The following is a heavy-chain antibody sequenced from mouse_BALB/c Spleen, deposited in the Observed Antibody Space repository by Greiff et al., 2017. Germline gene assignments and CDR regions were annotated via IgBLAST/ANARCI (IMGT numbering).Heavy chain of an antibody. CDR3: ARPTVVATGGYYFDY. D-gene: IGHD1-1*01. V-gene: IGHV1S137*01. CDR1: GYTFTDYA. J-gene: IGHJ2*01. Sequence: QVQLQQSGAELVRPGVSVKISCKGSGYTFTDYAMHWVKQSHAKSLEWIGVISTYYGDASYNQKFKGKATMTVDKSSSTAYMELASLTSEDSAIYYCARPTVVATGGYYFDYWGQGTTLTVSS. CDR2: ISTYYGDA.